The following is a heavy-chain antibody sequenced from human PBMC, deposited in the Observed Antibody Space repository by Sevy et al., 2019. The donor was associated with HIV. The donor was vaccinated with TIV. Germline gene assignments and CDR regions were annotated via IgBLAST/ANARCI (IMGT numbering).Heavy chain of an antibody. CDR2: ISYDGINK. CDR3: AHPVLRFFDWFEIDY. Sequence: GGSLRLSCAASGFTFSHYAMHWVRQAPGKGLEWVAVISYDGINKYYAVTVRGRFTIPRDYSKNTLYLQMNSLRAEDTAVYYGAHPVLRFFDWFEIDYWGQGTLVTVSS. V-gene: IGHV3-30*04. D-gene: IGHD3-9*01. CDR1: GFTFSHYA. J-gene: IGHJ4*02.